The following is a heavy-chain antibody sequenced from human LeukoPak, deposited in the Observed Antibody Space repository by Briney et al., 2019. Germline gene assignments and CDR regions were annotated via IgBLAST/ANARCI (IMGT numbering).Heavy chain of an antibody. Sequence: PSETLSLTCAVSGGSITSGNWWTWVRQAPGKGLEWVSSISSSSSYIYYADSVKGRFTISRDNAKNSLYLQMNSLRAEDTAVYYCAKDSAFYYIDVWGKGTTVIISS. CDR1: GGSITSGN. D-gene: IGHD3-10*01. J-gene: IGHJ6*03. V-gene: IGHV3-21*01. CDR3: AKDSAFYYIDV. CDR2: ISSSSSYI.